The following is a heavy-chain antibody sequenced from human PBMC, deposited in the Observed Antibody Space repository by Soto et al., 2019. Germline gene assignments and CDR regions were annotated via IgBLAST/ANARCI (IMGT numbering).Heavy chain of an antibody. V-gene: IGHV4-59*01. D-gene: IGHD4-17*01. CDR2: VYYSGYT. CDR1: SGSISTYY. Sequence: QVQLQESGPGLVKPSETLSLTCTVSSGSISTYYWSWIRQPPGKGLEWIGYVYYSGYTNYNPSLKSRVTMSVDTSKNQFSLRLPSVSAADTAVYYCARGLYGDYSWEASDIWGQGTMVTVSS. J-gene: IGHJ3*02. CDR3: ARGLYGDYSWEASDI.